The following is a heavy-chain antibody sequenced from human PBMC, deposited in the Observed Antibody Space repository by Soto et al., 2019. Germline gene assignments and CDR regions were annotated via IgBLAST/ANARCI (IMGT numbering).Heavy chain of an antibody. CDR2: ISSSSSTM. J-gene: IGHJ4*02. Sequence: LRLSCVASGFTFSSYSMNWVRQAPGKGLEWVSYISSSSSTMNYADSVKGRFTISRDNAKNSLYLQMNSLRAEDTAVFYCASGPRIAAAATGFDYWGQGTLVTVSS. V-gene: IGHV3-48*01. CDR3: ASGPRIAAAATGFDY. D-gene: IGHD6-13*01. CDR1: GFTFSSYS.